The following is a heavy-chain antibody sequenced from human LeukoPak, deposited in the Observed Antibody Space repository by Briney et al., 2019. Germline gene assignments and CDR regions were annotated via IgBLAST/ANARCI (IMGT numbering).Heavy chain of an antibody. CDR2: IYYSGSN. D-gene: IGHD3-10*01. CDR1: GGSISSSSYY. J-gene: IGHJ5*02. V-gene: IGHV4-39*07. Sequence: SETLSLTCTVSGGSISSSSYYCGWIRQPPGKGLEWIGSIYYSGSNYYNPSLKSRVTISVDTSKNQFSLKLSSVTAADTAVYYCARDPPPYGSGLLRGPYNWFDPWGQGTLVTVSS. CDR3: ARDPPPYGSGLLRGPYNWFDP.